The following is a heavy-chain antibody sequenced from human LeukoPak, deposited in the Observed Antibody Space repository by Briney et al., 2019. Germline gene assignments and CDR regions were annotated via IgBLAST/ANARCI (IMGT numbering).Heavy chain of an antibody. J-gene: IGHJ5*02. CDR2: ISYDGGNK. V-gene: IGHV3-30*18. Sequence: GGSLRLSCAASGFTFSSYGMHWVRQAPGKGLEWVAVISYDGGNKYYADSVKGRFTISRDNSKDTLYLQMNSLRAEDTAVYYCAKDRVVVVPADDWFDPWGQGTLVTVSS. CDR1: GFTFSSYG. CDR3: AKDRVVVVPADDWFDP. D-gene: IGHD2-2*01.